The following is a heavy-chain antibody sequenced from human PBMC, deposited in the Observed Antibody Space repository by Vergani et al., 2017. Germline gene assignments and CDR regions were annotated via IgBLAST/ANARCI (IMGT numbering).Heavy chain of an antibody. CDR3: TTAWSLYYLHGEYFQY. CDR2: ISSGGGDI. V-gene: IGHV3-23*01. D-gene: IGHD3-10*01. Sequence: EVQLLESGGGLVQPGGSRRLSCAGAGFTFDTYTMAYVRQAPGTGLEWVATISSGGGDIFYADSVKGRFTIPRDNSNNNLFLQMNSLKDDDTAVYYCTTAWSLYYLHGEYFQYWGRGTLVSVSS. CDR1: GFTFDTYT. J-gene: IGHJ1*01.